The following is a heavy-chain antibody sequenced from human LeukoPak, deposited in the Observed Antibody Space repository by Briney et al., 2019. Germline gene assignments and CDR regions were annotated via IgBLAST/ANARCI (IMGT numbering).Heavy chain of an antibody. D-gene: IGHD1-14*01. V-gene: IGHV3-64D*06. CDR1: GFTFSSYA. Sequence: GGSLRLSCSASGFTFSSYAMHWVRQAPGKGLEYVSAISSNGGSTYYAASVTGRFTISRDNSKNTLYLQMSSLRAEDTAVYCCVKGDHVTYYFDYWGQGTLVTVSS. CDR2: ISSNGGST. J-gene: IGHJ4*02. CDR3: VKGDHVTYYFDY.